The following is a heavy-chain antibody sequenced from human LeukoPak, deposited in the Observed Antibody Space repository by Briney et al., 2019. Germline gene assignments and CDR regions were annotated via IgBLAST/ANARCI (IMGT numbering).Heavy chain of an antibody. D-gene: IGHD5-12*01. J-gene: IGHJ4*02. CDR2: INHSGST. V-gene: IGHV4-34*01. Sequence: SETLSLTCAVYGGSFSGYYWSWIRQPPGKGLEWIGEINHSGSTNYNPSLKSRVSISLDTSKNRFSLKLSSVTAADTAVYYCARASNGYETPDDYWGQGTLVTVSS. CDR1: GGSFSGYY. CDR3: ARASNGYETPDDY.